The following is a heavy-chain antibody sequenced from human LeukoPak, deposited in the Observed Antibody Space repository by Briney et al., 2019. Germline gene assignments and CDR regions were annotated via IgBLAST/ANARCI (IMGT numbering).Heavy chain of an antibody. J-gene: IGHJ4*02. V-gene: IGHV3-7*01. CDR1: GFTFTTYW. CDR3: ASRGYSAYDTR. CDR2: IKQDGSEK. D-gene: IGHD5-12*01. Sequence: GGSLRLSCVGSGFTFTTYWMSWVRQAPGKGLEWVANIKQDGSEKYYVDSVKGRSTISRDNAKNSLYLQINSLRAEDTAVYYCASRGYSAYDTRWGQGTLVTVSS.